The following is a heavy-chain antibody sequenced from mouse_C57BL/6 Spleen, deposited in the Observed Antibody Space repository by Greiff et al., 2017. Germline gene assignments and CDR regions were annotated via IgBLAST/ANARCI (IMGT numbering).Heavy chain of an antibody. CDR2: IYPGGGYT. CDR1: GYTFTNYW. J-gene: IGHJ2*01. CDR3: ARGDYYGSSSPVDY. V-gene: IGHV1-63*01. D-gene: IGHD1-1*01. Sequence: VKLQESGAELVRPGPSVKMSCKASGYTFTNYWIGWAKQRPGHGLEWIGDIYPGGGYTNYNEKFNGKATLTAYKSSSTAYMQFSSLTSEDSAIYDCARGDYYGSSSPVDYWGQGTTLTVSS.